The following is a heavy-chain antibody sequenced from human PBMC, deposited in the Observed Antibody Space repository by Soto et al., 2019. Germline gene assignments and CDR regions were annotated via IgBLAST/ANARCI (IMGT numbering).Heavy chain of an antibody. Sequence: QVQLQESGPGLVKPSETLSLTCTVSGGSISSYYWSWIRQPPGKGLEWIGYIYYSGSTNYNPSLKSRVTISVDTSKNQFSLKLSSVTAADTAVYYCARDSPPSNYYGSGSYYMIPFRGWFDPWGQGTLVTVSS. D-gene: IGHD3-10*01. V-gene: IGHV4-59*01. CDR2: IYYSGST. CDR3: ARDSPPSNYYGSGSYYMIPFRGWFDP. CDR1: GGSISSYY. J-gene: IGHJ5*02.